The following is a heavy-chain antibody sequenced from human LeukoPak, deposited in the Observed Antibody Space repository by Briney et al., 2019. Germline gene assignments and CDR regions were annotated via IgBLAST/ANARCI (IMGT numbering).Heavy chain of an antibody. J-gene: IGHJ3*02. Sequence: ASVKVSCKASGYTFTGYYMHWVRQAPGQGLEWMGWINPNSGGTNYAQKFQGWVAMTRDTSISTAYMELSRLRSDDTAVYYCARDNTYAFDIWGQGTMVTVSS. CDR2: INPNSGGT. CDR3: ARDNTYAFDI. CDR1: GYTFTGYY. V-gene: IGHV1-2*04.